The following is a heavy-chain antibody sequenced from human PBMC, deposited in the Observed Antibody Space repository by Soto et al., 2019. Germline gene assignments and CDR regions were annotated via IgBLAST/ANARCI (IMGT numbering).Heavy chain of an antibody. V-gene: IGHV4-39*01. CDR1: GGSISSGSYY. CDR2: IYYSGNA. Sequence: RSLTCTVSGGSISSGSYYWGWVHQPPGKWLEWIGSIYYSGNAYYNPSLKSRVAVSVDTSKNQFSLKVTSVTATDTAVYYCARHKDTSSRYLLPDFWGQGTLVTVSS. CDR3: ARHKDTSSRYLLPDF. J-gene: IGHJ4*02. D-gene: IGHD6-13*01.